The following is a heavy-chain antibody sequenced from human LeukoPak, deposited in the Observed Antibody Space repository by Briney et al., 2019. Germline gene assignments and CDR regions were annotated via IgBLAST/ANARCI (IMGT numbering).Heavy chain of an antibody. CDR1: GGSISSYY. Sequence: SETPSLTCTVSGGSISSYYWSWIRQPPGKGLEWIGYIYYSGSTNYNPSLKSRVTISVDTSKNQFSLKLSSVTAADTAVYYCARSSITMVRGVITPSHYYYYGMDVWGQGTTFTVSS. CDR3: ARSSITMVRGVITPSHYYYYGMDV. D-gene: IGHD3-10*01. V-gene: IGHV4-59*01. J-gene: IGHJ6*02. CDR2: IYYSGST.